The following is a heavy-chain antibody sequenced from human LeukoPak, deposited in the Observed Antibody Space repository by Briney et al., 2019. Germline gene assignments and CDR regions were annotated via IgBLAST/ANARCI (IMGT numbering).Heavy chain of an antibody. CDR1: GFTSSSYA. D-gene: IGHD3-16*01. Sequence: GRSLRLSCAASGFTSSSYAMHWVRQAPGKGLEWVAVISYDGSNKYYADSVKGRFTISRDNSKNTLYLQMNSLRAEDTAVYYCARGEGGVVGYFFDYWGQGTLVTVSS. CDR3: ARGEGGVVGYFFDY. CDR2: ISYDGSNK. V-gene: IGHV3-30*04. J-gene: IGHJ4*02.